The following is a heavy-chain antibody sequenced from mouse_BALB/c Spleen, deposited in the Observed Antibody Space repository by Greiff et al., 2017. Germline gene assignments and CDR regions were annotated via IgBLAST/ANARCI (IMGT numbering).Heavy chain of an antibody. CDR3: TRRAIYYDYEGYAMDY. CDR1: GYTFTSYW. J-gene: IGHJ4*01. Sequence: LQQPGSELVRPGASVKLSCKASGYTFTSYWMHWVKQRPGQGLEWIGNIYPGSGSTNYDEKFKSKATLTVDTSSSTAYMQLSSLTSEDSAVYYCTRRAIYYDYEGYAMDYWGQGTSVTVSS. D-gene: IGHD2-4*01. CDR2: IYPGSGST. V-gene: IGHV1S22*01.